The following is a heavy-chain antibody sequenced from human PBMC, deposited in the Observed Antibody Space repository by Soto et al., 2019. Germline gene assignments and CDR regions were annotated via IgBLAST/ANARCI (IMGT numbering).Heavy chain of an antibody. CDR3: ARDLRDYGDYVFDY. D-gene: IGHD4-17*01. CDR1: GYTFTSYG. J-gene: IGHJ4*02. V-gene: IGHV1-18*01. Sequence: ASVKVSCKASGYTFTSYGISWVRQAPGQGLEWMGWISAYNGNTNYAQKLQGRVTMTTDTSTSTAYMELRSLRSEDTAVYYCARDLRDYGDYVFDYWGQGTLVTVSS. CDR2: ISAYNGNT.